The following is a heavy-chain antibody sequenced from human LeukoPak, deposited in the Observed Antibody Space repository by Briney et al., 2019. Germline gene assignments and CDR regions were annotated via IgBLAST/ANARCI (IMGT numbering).Heavy chain of an antibody. CDR1: GGTFSSYA. CDR2: IIPILGIA. V-gene: IGHV1-69*04. CDR3: ARDISGYYGSGSRFDY. J-gene: IGHJ4*02. D-gene: IGHD3-10*01. Sequence: GASVKVSCKASGGTFSSYAISWVRQAPGQGLEWMGRIIPILGIANYAQKFQGRVTITADKSTSTAYMELSSLRSEDTAVYYCARDISGYYGSGSRFDYWGQGTLVTVSS.